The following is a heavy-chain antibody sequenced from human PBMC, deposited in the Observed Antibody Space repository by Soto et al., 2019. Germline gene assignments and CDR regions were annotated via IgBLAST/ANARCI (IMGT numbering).Heavy chain of an antibody. CDR3: ARECCEEMYYYDSSGYFRRYYYYGMEF. D-gene: IGHD3-22*01. J-gene: IGHJ6*02. CDR1: GGSISSGGNY. V-gene: IGHV4-31*03. Sequence: PSETLSLTCTVSGGSISSGGNYWSWIRQHPGKGLEWIGYIYYSGSTYYNPSLKSRITISVDTSKNQFSLKLSSVTAADTAVYYCARECCEEMYYYDSSGYFRRYYYYGMEFWGQGTTVTVSS. CDR2: IYYSGST.